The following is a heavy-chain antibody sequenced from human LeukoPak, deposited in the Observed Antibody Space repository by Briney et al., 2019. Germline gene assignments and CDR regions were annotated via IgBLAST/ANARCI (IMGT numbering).Heavy chain of an antibody. V-gene: IGHV4-39*01. D-gene: IGHD4-23*01. CDR1: GGSISSSTFH. CDR2: IYYNGST. J-gene: IGHJ4*02. CDR3: TRSGTMVVMRPMHY. Sequence: SETLSLTCTVSGGSISSSTFHWGWIRQPPGKGLEWIGSIYYNGSTYYNPSLKSRVTISVDTSKNQFSLKLSSVTAADTAVYYCTRSGTMVVMRPMHYWGQGTLVTVSS.